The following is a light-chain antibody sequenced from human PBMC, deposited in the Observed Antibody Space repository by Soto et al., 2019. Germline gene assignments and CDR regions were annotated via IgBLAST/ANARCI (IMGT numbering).Light chain of an antibody. CDR2: GAS. CDR3: QQYNNWPPLT. Sequence: EIVMTQSPATLSVSPGERATLSCRASQSVSSNLAWYQQKPGQAHRLLIYGASTRATGIPARFSGSGSGIEFTLTISSMQSEDFAVYYCQQYNNWPPLTFGGGTKVAIK. V-gene: IGKV3-15*01. J-gene: IGKJ4*01. CDR1: QSVSSN.